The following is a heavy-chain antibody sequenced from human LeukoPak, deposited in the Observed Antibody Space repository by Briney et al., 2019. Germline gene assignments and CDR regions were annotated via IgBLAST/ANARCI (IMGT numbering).Heavy chain of an antibody. CDR1: GYTFTGYY. V-gene: IGHV1-2*02. CDR3: ARDPGGKVAVAGPARAFDY. J-gene: IGHJ4*02. D-gene: IGHD6-19*01. Sequence: GASVKVSCKASGYTFTGYYMHWVRQAPGQGLEWMGWINPNSGGTNYAQKFQGRVTMTRDTSISTAYMELSRLRSDDTAVYYCARDPGGKVAVAGPARAFDYWGQGALVTVSS. CDR2: INPNSGGT.